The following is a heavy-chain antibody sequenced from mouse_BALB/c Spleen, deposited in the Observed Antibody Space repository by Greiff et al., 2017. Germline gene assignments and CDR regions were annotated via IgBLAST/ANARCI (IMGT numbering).Heavy chain of an antibody. CDR2: ISCYNGAT. CDR1: GYSFTGYY. Sequence: LVKTGASVKISCKASGYSFTGYYMHWVKQSHGKSLEWIGYISCYNGATSYNQKFKGKATFTVDTSSSTAYMQFNSLTSEDSAVYYCARSTMMTNWYFDVWGAGTTVTVSS. D-gene: IGHD2-4*01. V-gene: IGHV1S34*01. J-gene: IGHJ1*01. CDR3: ARSTMMTNWYFDV.